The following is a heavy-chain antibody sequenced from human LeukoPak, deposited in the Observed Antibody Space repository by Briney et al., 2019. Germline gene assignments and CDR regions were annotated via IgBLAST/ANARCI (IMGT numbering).Heavy chain of an antibody. Sequence: GGSLRLSCAASGFTFSNYAMHWVRQAPGKGLEWVAVISYDGSNKDYADSVEGRFTISRDNSKNTLFLQMNSLTSEDTAVYYCAREVSRGYCGVPYFDYWGQGTLVTVSS. CDR1: GFTFSNYA. V-gene: IGHV3-30*04. D-gene: IGHD5/OR15-5a*01. CDR3: AREVSRGYCGVPYFDY. CDR2: ISYDGSNK. J-gene: IGHJ4*02.